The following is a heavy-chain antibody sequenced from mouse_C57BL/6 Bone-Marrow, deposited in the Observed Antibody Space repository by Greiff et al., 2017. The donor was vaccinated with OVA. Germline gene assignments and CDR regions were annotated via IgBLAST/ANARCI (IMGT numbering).Heavy chain of an antibody. V-gene: IGHV1-81*01. CDR3: ARMVSTVVDWCFDV. J-gene: IGHJ1*03. Sequence: QVQLQQSGAELARPGASVKLSCKASGYTFTSYGISWVKQRTGQGLEWIGEIYPRSGNTYYNEKFKGKATLTADKSSSKAYMELRSLTSEDSAVDYCARMVSTVVDWCFDVWGTGTTVTVSS. CDR1: GYTFTSYG. D-gene: IGHD1-1*01. CDR2: IYPRSGNT.